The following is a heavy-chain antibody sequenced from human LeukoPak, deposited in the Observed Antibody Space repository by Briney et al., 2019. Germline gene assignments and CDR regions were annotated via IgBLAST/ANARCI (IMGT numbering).Heavy chain of an antibody. V-gene: IGHV1-46*01. D-gene: IGHD1-1*01. Sequence: ASVKVSCKASGYTFTNYFMHWVRQAPGQGLEWMGVINPSGGSTSYVQNFQGRVTMTRDMSTSTVYMELSSLRSEDTAVYYCARGDGEVATGTENWFDPWGQGTLVTVSS. CDR1: GYTFTNYF. J-gene: IGHJ5*02. CDR3: ARGDGEVATGTENWFDP. CDR2: INPSGGST.